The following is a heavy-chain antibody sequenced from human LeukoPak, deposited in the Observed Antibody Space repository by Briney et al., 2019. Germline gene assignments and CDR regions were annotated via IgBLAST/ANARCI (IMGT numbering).Heavy chain of an antibody. D-gene: IGHD3-22*01. CDR3: ARSNYYDSIGFFDY. J-gene: IGHJ4*02. CDR1: GGTFSSYA. Sequence: GASVKVSCKASGGTFSSYAISWVRQAPGQGLEWMGGIIPIFGTANYAQKFQGRVTITTDESTSTAYMELSSLRSKDTAVYYCARSNYYDSIGFFDYWGQGTLVTVSS. CDR2: IIPIFGTA. V-gene: IGHV1-69*05.